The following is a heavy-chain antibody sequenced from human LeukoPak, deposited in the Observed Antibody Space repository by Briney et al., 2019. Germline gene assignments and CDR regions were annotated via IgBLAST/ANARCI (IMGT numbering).Heavy chain of an antibody. CDR1: GFTFSDYY. V-gene: IGHV3-11*04. Sequence: GGSLRLSCAASGFTFSDYYMSWIRQAPGKGLEWVSYISSSGSTIYYADSVKGRFTISRDNAKNSLYLQMNSLRAEDTAVYYCATQMYYDILTGYYLVGYFDYWGQGTLVTVSS. CDR2: ISSSGSTI. D-gene: IGHD3-9*01. J-gene: IGHJ4*02. CDR3: ATQMYYDILTGYYLVGYFDY.